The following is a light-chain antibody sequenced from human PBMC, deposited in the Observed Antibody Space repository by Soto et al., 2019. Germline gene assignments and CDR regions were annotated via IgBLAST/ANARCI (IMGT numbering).Light chain of an antibody. CDR1: QSVGSN. Sequence: EIVMTQSPATLPVSPGERVTLSGRASQSVGSNLAWYQQKPGLAPRVLIYDASTRATVIPARFSGSGSGTEFTLTISSLQSEEFAVYYCQQYDNWPLTFGGGTKVEIK. J-gene: IGKJ4*01. V-gene: IGKV3-15*01. CDR2: DAS. CDR3: QQYDNWPLT.